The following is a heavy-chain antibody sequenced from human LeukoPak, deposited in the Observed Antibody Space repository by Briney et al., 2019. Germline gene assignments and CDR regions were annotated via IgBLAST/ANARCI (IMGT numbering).Heavy chain of an antibody. D-gene: IGHD2-15*01. CDR3: ARDPRLGYCSGGSCNSPNWYYYYGMDV. CDR2: ISYDGSNK. J-gene: IGHJ6*02. V-gene: IGHV3-30-3*01. CDR1: GFTFSSYA. Sequence: GGSLRLSCAASGFTFSSYAMHWVRQAPGKGLEWVAVISYDGSNKYYADSVKGRFTISRDNSKNTLYLQMNSLRAEDTAVYYCARDPRLGYCSGGSCNSPNWYYYYGMDVWGQGTTVTVSS.